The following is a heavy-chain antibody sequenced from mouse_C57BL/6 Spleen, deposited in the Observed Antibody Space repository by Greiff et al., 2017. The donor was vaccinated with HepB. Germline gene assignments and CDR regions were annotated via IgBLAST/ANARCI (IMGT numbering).Heavy chain of an antibody. J-gene: IGHJ3*01. CDR1: GYTFTDYN. D-gene: IGHD2-3*01. Sequence: EVQLQQSGPELVKPGASVKIPCKASGYTFTDYNMDWVKQSHGKSLEWIGDINPNNGGTIYNQKFKGKATLTVDKSSSTAYMELRSLTSADTAVYYCAMGDGYPWFAYWGQGTLVTVSA. CDR3: AMGDGYPWFAY. V-gene: IGHV1-18*01. CDR2: INPNNGGT.